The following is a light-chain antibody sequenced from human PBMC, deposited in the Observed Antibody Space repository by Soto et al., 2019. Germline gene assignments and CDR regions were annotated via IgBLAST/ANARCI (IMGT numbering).Light chain of an antibody. V-gene: IGKV1-5*01. CDR2: DVS. CDR3: QQYYYSRT. Sequence: DIQLTQSPSTLSASVGDSVTITCRASQNISTSLAWYQHKPGKAPKLLMFDVSNLESGVPSRFSGSGSGTEFRLSISSLHSDDFATYYCQQYYYSRTFGQGTKVDIK. J-gene: IGKJ1*01. CDR1: QNISTS.